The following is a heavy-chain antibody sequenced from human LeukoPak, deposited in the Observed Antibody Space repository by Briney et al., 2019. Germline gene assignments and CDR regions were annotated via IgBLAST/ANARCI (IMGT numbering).Heavy chain of an antibody. J-gene: IGHJ5*02. CDR1: GFTFSGYA. D-gene: IGHD3-10*01. V-gene: IGHV3-23*01. CDR3: AKDPNTMVRGVINPNNWFDP. Sequence: GGSLRLSCAASGFTFSGYAMSWVRQAPGKGLEWVSAISGSGGSTYYADSVKGRFTISRDNSKNTLYLQMNSLRAEDTAVYYCAKDPNTMVRGVINPNNWFDPWGQGTLVTVSS. CDR2: ISGSGGST.